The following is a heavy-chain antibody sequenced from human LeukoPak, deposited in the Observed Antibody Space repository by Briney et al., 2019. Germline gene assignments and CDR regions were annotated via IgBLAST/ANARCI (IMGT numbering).Heavy chain of an antibody. CDR2: INANSGGT. CDR3: ARVPGTYFY. D-gene: IGHD2-21*01. Sequence: GASVKVSCKSSVDTFTVYYLHWVRQAPGQGLEWMGWINANSGGTSYAQKFQGRVIMTRDTSISTAYMELSRLRSDDTAVYYCARVPGTYFYWGQGTLVTVSS. V-gene: IGHV1-2*02. J-gene: IGHJ4*02. CDR1: VDTFTVYY.